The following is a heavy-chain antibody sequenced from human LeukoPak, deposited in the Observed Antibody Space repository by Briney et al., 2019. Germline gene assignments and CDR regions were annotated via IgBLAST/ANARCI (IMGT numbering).Heavy chain of an antibody. Sequence: LSLTCTVSGGSISSSSYYWGWIRQAPGKALEWVAFISGPGTTIHYADSVRGRFTISRDNAKSSLSLQINSLRVEDTAIYYCARTADGEFDVWGQGTLVTVSS. J-gene: IGHJ4*02. D-gene: IGHD4-17*01. CDR1: GGSISSSSYY. V-gene: IGHV3-11*01. CDR3: ARTADGEFDV. CDR2: ISGPGTTI.